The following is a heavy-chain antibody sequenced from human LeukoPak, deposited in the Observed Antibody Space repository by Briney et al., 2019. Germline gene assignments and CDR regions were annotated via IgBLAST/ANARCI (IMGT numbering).Heavy chain of an antibody. J-gene: IGHJ4*02. CDR1: GYTFTSYG. CDR2: IIPIFGTA. V-gene: IGHV1-69*05. CDR3: ATTYYYGSGIDY. Sequence: SVKVSCKASGYTFTSYGISWVRQAPGQGLEWMGGIIPIFGTANYAQKFQGRVTITTDESTSTAYMELSSLRSEDTAVYYCATTYYYGSGIDYWGQGTLVTVSS. D-gene: IGHD3-10*01.